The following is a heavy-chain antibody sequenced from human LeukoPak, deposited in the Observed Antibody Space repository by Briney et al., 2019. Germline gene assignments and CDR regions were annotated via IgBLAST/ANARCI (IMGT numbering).Heavy chain of an antibody. J-gene: IGHJ4*02. D-gene: IGHD3-10*01. V-gene: IGHV4-30-4*01. CDR3: ARGPKGTRSYYFDY. CDR2: IYYSGST. CDR1: GGSISSTNW. Sequence: SKTLSLTCAVSGGSISSTNWWSWVRQPPGKGLEWIGYIYYSGSTYYNPSLKSRVTISVDTSKNQFSLKLSSVTAADTAVYYCARGPKGTRSYYFDYWGQGTLVTVSS.